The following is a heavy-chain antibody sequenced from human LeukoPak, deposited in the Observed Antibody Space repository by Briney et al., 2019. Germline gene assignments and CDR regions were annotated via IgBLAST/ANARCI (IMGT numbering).Heavy chain of an antibody. CDR1: GFTFSSYA. D-gene: IGHD6-19*01. CDR3: AKTMTAGYSSGPSDY. CDR2: ISGGGGIT. V-gene: IGHV3-23*01. Sequence: PGGSLRLSCAASGFTFSSYAMSWVRQAPGKGLERVSVISGGGGITYYVDSVKGRFTISRDNAKNTLYLLMNSLRAEDTAVFYCAKTMTAGYSSGPSDYWGQGTLVTVSS. J-gene: IGHJ4*02.